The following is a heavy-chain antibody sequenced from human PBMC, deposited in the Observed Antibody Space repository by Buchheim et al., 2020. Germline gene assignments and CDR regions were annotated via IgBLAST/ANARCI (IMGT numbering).Heavy chain of an antibody. D-gene: IGHD3-3*01. CDR2: IYYSGRT. V-gene: IGHV4-39*01. J-gene: IGHJ4*02. CDR3: ARTDYDFWSGYYTAFDY. CDR1: GGSISSSSYY. Sequence: QLQLQESGPGLVKPSETLSLTCTVSGGSISSSSYYWGWIRQPPGKGLEWIGSIYYSGRTYYNPSLKSRVPISVDTSKNQFSLKLSSVTAADTAVYYCARTDYDFWSGYYTAFDYWGQGTL.